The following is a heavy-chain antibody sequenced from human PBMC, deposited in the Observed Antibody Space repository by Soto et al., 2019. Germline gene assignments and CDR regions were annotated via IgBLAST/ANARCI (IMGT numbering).Heavy chain of an antibody. CDR1: GFTFSSYA. D-gene: IGHD2-15*01. Sequence: EVQLLESGGGLVQPGGSLRVSCAASGFTFSSYAMSWVRQAPGKGMEWVAAISGSGGSTYYADSVKGRFTISRENFKNTRYLQMNSLRAEDAAVYYCAKDLVGSNADYYDYWGQGTLVTVSS. J-gene: IGHJ4*02. V-gene: IGHV3-23*01. CDR3: AKDLVGSNADYYDY. CDR2: ISGSGGST.